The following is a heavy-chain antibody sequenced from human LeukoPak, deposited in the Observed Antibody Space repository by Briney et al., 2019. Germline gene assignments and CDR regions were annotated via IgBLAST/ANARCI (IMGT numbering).Heavy chain of an antibody. J-gene: IGHJ4*02. CDR1: GGSISSSSYY. V-gene: IGHV4-39*07. Sequence: ASETLSLTCTVSGGSISSSSYYWGWIRQPPGKGLEWIGSIYYSGSTYYNPSLKSRVTISVDTSKNQFSLKLSSVTAADTAVYYCARDGYPRLFDYWGQGTLDTVSS. CDR3: ARDGYPRLFDY. D-gene: IGHD5-12*01. CDR2: IYYSGST.